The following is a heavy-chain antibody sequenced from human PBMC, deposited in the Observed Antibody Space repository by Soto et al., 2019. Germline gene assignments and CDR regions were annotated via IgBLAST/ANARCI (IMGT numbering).Heavy chain of an antibody. CDR3: ARDLEYSSSSAYYGMDV. D-gene: IGHD6-6*01. V-gene: IGHV1-69*13. CDR1: GYIFINYY. CDR2: INPIFGTA. Sequence: VASVKVSCKASGYIFINYYIHWVRQAPGQGLEWMGGINPIFGTANYAQKFQGRVTITADESTSTAYMELSSLRSEDTAVYYCARDLEYSSSSAYYGMDVWGQGTTVTVSS. J-gene: IGHJ6*02.